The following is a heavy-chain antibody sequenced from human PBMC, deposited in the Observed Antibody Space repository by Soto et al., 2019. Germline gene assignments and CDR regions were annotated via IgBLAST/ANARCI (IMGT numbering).Heavy chain of an antibody. J-gene: IGHJ6*02. CDR3: ARGAGYCGGDCWNDYYYAMDV. Sequence: ASVKVSCKASGYIFTNYAMHWVRQAPGQRPEWMGWINVGTGNTKYSQSFQGRVSIGRDTSATTAYMELSSLRSEDTAVYYCARGAGYCGGDCWNDYYYAMDVWGQGTTVTVSS. V-gene: IGHV1-3*01. CDR2: INVGTGNT. CDR1: GYIFTNYA. D-gene: IGHD2-21*02.